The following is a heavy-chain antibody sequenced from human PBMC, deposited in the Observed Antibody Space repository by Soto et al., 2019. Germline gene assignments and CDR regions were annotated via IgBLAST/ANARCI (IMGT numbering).Heavy chain of an antibody. J-gene: IGHJ4*02. D-gene: IGHD6-19*01. CDR3: ARSPQYSSGWNGGFDY. V-gene: IGHV4-59*01. Sequence: SETLSLTCDVSGDFLTTYYWNWIRQSPGKGLEWIGYIFYGGHTNYNPSLRGRATISVDTSKNQFSLKLSSVTAADTAVYYCARSPQYSSGWNGGFDYWGQGTRGTVSS. CDR2: IFYGGHT. CDR1: GDFLTTYY.